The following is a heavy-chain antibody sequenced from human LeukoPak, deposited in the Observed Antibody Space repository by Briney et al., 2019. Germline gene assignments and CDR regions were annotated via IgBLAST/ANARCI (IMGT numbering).Heavy chain of an antibody. CDR3: ARRSSIATRLFDY. J-gene: IGHJ4*02. CDR1: GYSFTSYG. CDR2: IYPGDSDT. V-gene: IGHV5-51*01. D-gene: IGHD6-6*01. Sequence: GESLKISCKGSGYSFTSYGIGWVRQMPGKGLEWMGIIYPGDSDTRYSPSFQGQVTISADKSISTASLQWSSLKASDTAIYYCARRSSIATRLFDYWGQGTLVTVSS.